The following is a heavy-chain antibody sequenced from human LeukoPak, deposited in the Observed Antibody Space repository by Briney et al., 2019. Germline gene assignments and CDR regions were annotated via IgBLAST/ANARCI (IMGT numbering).Heavy chain of an antibody. J-gene: IGHJ4*02. CDR2: TRNKANSYTT. CDR1: GFTFSDHY. CDR3: ARGQGGDFDY. D-gene: IGHD1-26*01. Sequence: EGSLRLSCAASGFTFSDHYMDWVRQAPGKGLEWVGRTRNKANSYTTEYAASVKGRFTISRDDSKNSLYLQMNSLKTEDTAVYYCARGQGGDFDYWGQGTLVTVSS. V-gene: IGHV3-72*01.